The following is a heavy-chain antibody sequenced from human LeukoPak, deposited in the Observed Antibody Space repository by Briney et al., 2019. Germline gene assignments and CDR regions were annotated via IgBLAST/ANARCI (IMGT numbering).Heavy chain of an antibody. Sequence: SQTLSLTCTVSGGSISCGSYYWSWIRQPAGKGLEWIGRIYTSGSTNYNPSLKSRVTISVDTSKNQFSLKLSSVTAADTAVYYCARVTYYDSSGYPRGAFDIWGQGTMVTVSS. D-gene: IGHD3-22*01. CDR1: GGSISCGSYY. CDR2: IYTSGST. J-gene: IGHJ3*02. V-gene: IGHV4-61*02. CDR3: ARVTYYDSSGYPRGAFDI.